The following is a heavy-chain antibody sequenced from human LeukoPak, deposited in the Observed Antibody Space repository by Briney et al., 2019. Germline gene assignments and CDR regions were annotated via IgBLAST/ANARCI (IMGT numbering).Heavy chain of an antibody. CDR1: GGTFSSYA. D-gene: IGHD3-10*01. Sequence: GASVKVSCKASGGTFSSYAISWVRQAPGQGLEWMGGIIPIFGTANYAQKFQGRVTITADKSTSTAYMELSSLRSEDTAVYYCAREELLWFGEEYYYYHMDVWGKGTTVTVSS. V-gene: IGHV1-69*06. CDR2: IIPIFGTA. CDR3: AREELLWFGEEYYYYHMDV. J-gene: IGHJ6*03.